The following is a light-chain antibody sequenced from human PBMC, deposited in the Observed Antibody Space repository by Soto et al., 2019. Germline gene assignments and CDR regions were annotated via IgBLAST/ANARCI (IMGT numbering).Light chain of an antibody. CDR1: QSIGIS. J-gene: IGKJ1*01. CDR3: QQSYTTPWS. V-gene: IGKV1-39*01. CDR2: AAS. Sequence: DIQMTQSPSSLSASVGNRVTITCRASQSIGISLNWYQQKPGKAPNLLISAASSLQSGVPSRFSGGGSGTDFTLTISSLQPEDFATYYCQQSYTTPWSFGQGTKVEIK.